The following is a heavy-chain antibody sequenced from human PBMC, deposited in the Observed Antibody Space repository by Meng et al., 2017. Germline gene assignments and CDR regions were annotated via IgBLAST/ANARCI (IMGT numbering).Heavy chain of an antibody. D-gene: IGHD3-10*01. V-gene: IGHV3-13*01. J-gene: IGHJ4*02. CDR1: GFTFSGYD. Sequence: LVGVGGGLGQPVGSLRISWAASGFTFSGYDMHWVRQATGKGLGWVSAIGTAGDTYYPGSVKGRFTISRENAKNSLYLQMNSLRAGDTAVYYCARGVVRGVIYPQFDYWGQGTLVTVSS. CDR3: ARGVVRGVIYPQFDY. CDR2: IGTAGDT.